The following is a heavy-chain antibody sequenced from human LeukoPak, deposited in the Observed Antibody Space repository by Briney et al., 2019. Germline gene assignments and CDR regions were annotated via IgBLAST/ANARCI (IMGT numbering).Heavy chain of an antibody. CDR1: GFTFSSYE. Sequence: PGGSLRLSCAASGFTFSSYEMNWVRQAPGKGLEWVSYISSRGSAIYYADSVKGRFTISRDNAKNSLYLQMNSLRADDTAVYYCARGGHDPGIPFDIWGQGTMVSVCS. CDR3: ARGGHDPGIPFDI. D-gene: IGHD1-1*01. CDR2: ISSRGSAI. J-gene: IGHJ3*02. V-gene: IGHV3-48*03.